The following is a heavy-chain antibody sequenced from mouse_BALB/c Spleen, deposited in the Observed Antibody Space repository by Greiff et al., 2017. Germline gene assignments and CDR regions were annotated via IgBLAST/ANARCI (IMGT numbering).Heavy chain of an antibody. CDR3: TREGAFYGPWYFDV. CDR2: INPSNGGT. CDR1: GYTFTSYY. D-gene: IGHD1-2*01. J-gene: IGHJ1*01. V-gene: IGHV1S81*02. Sequence: QVQLQQPGAELVKPGASVKLSCKASGYTFTSYYMYWVKQRPGQGLEWIGGINPSNGGTNFNEKFKSKATLTVDKSSSTAYMQLSSLTSEDSAVYYCTREGAFYGPWYFDVWGAGTTVTVSS.